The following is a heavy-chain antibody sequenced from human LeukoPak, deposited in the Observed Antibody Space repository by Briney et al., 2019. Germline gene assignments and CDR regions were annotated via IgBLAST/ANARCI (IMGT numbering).Heavy chain of an antibody. CDR2: IYYSGST. Sequence: SETLSLTCTVSGGSISSSSYYWGWIRQPPGKGLEWIGSIYYSGSTYYNPSLKSRVTISVDTSKYQFSLKLSSVTAADTAVYYCAGSGSYLYYFDYWGQGTLVTVSS. J-gene: IGHJ4*02. CDR1: GGSISSSSYY. D-gene: IGHD1-26*01. CDR3: AGSGSYLYYFDY. V-gene: IGHV4-39*01.